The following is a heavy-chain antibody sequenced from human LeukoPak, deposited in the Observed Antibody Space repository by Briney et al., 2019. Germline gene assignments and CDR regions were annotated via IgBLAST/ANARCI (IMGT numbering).Heavy chain of an antibody. J-gene: IGHJ3*02. Sequence: SETLSLTCAVYGGSFSGYYWSWIRQPPGKGLEWIGEINHSGSTNYNPSLKSRVTISVDTSKNQFSLKLSSVTAADTAVYYCARVRSYYYDASDIWGQGTMVTVSS. CDR3: ARVRSYYYDASDI. V-gene: IGHV4-34*01. CDR1: GGSFSGYY. D-gene: IGHD3-10*01. CDR2: INHSGST.